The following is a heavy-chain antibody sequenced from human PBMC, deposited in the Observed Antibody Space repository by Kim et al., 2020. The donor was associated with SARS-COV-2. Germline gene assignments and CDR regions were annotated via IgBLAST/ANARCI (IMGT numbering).Heavy chain of an antibody. V-gene: IGHV4-39*01. J-gene: IGHJ4*02. CDR2: IYYSGST. Sequence: SETLSLTCTVSGGSISSSSYYWGWIRQPPGKGLEWIGSIYYSGSTYYNPSLKSRVTISVDTSKNQFSLKLSSVTAADTAVYYCARLSEVVIIRGHFDYWGQGTLVTVSS. D-gene: IGHD3-3*01. CDR3: ARLSEVVIIRGHFDY. CDR1: GGSISSSSYY.